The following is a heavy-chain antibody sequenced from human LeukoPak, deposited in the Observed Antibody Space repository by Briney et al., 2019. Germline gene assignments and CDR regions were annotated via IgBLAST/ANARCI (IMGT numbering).Heavy chain of an antibody. D-gene: IGHD4-23*01. CDR2: IDYSGST. CDR3: ARHDNGGNSDF. CDR1: GGSVSSYY. J-gene: IGHJ4*02. Sequence: SETLSLTCAVSGGSVSSYYWSWIRQPPGKGLGWIGYIDYSGSTKYNPSLKTRVSISIDTSKNQFSLRLSSVTAADTAMYYCARHDNGGNSDFWGQGTLVTVSS. V-gene: IGHV4-59*08.